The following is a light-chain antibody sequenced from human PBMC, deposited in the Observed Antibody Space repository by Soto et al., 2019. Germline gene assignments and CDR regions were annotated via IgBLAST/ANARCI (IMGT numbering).Light chain of an antibody. CDR2: GAS. CDR1: QSISDT. V-gene: IGKV3-15*01. J-gene: IGKJ4*01. CDR3: QQYRSYPIT. Sequence: EIVMTQSPATLSVSRGGRATRCCRASQSISDTLAWYQQKPGQAPRLLIHGASTRATGFPARFSGSGSGTDFTLTISSLQPEDYATYYCQQYRSYPITFGGGTKVDI.